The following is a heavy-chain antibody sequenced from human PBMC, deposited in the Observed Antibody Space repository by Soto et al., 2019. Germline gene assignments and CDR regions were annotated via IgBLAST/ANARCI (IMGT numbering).Heavy chain of an antibody. CDR1: GFTFSSYG. CDR2: IWYDGSNK. V-gene: IGHV3-33*01. CDR3: ARGSSSWPYYYYGMDV. D-gene: IGHD6-13*01. J-gene: IGHJ6*02. Sequence: GGSLRLSCAASGFTFSSYGMHWVRQAPGKGLEWVAVIWYDGSNKYYADSVKGRFTISRDNSKNTLYLQMNSLRAEDTAVYYCARGSSSWPYYYYGMDVWGQGTTVTVSS.